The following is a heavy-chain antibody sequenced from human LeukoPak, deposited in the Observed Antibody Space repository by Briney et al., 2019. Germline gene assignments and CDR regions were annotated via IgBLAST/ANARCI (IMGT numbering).Heavy chain of an antibody. CDR3: ARAYGAPDYGPSPNDY. J-gene: IGHJ4*02. V-gene: IGHV1-46*01. D-gene: IGHD4/OR15-4a*01. CDR1: GYTFTSYY. CDR2: INPSGGST. Sequence: ASVKVSCKASGYTFTSYYMHWVRQAPGQGLEWMGIINPSGGSTSYAQKFQGRVTMTRDTSTSTVYMELSGLRSEDTAVYYCARAYGAPDYGPSPNDYWGQGTLVTVSS.